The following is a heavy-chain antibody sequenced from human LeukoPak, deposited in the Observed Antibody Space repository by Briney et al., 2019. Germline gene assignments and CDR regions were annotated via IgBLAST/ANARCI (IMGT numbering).Heavy chain of an antibody. CDR2: IYTSGST. J-gene: IGHJ5*02. CDR1: GGSISSGSYY. CDR3: AREKEQQLENWFDP. Sequence: SETLSLTCTVSGGSISSGSYYWSWIRQPAGEGLEWIGRIYTSGSTNYNPSLKSRVTISVDTSKNQFSLKLSSVTAADTAVYYRAREKEQQLENWFDPWGQGTLVTVSS. D-gene: IGHD6-13*01. V-gene: IGHV4-61*02.